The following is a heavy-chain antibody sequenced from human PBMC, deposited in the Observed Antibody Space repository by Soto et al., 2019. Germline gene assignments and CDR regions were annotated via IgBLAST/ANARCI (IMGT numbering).Heavy chain of an antibody. D-gene: IGHD3-16*01. CDR3: AREGGAFDL. Sequence: ASVKVSCKASGYTFTSYSIHWVRQAPGQGLEWMGWINPGNDKIRYSQNFQGRITITRDTSATTVYMGLSILRSEDTTVYYCAREGGAFDLWGQGTMVTVSS. CDR1: GYTFTSYS. CDR2: INPGNDKI. V-gene: IGHV1-3*01. J-gene: IGHJ3*01.